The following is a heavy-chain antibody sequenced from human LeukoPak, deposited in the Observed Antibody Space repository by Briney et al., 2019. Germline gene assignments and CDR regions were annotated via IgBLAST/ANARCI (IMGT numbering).Heavy chain of an antibody. Sequence: PGGSLRLSCAASGFTFSSYGMTWVRQAPGKGLEWVSIISGGGDDTYYADSVKGRFTISRDNSKNTLYLQMNSLRAEDTAVYYCAKTRNYGLSGDAFDIWGQGTMVTVSS. CDR2: ISGGGDDT. J-gene: IGHJ3*02. D-gene: IGHD3-10*01. V-gene: IGHV3-23*01. CDR1: GFTFSSYG. CDR3: AKTRNYGLSGDAFDI.